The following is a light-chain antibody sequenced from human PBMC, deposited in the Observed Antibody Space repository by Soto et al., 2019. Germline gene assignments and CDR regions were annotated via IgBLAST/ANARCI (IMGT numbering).Light chain of an antibody. J-gene: IGKJ1*01. CDR2: DAS. CDR3: QQRSNWPPWT. Sequence: EIVLTQSPATLSLSPGERATLSCRASQSVSSYLAWYQQKPGQAPRLLIYDASNRATGIPARFSGSGSGTDFTLTISSLKPEDFAVYYSQQRSNWPPWTFGQGTKVEIK. CDR1: QSVSSY. V-gene: IGKV3-11*01.